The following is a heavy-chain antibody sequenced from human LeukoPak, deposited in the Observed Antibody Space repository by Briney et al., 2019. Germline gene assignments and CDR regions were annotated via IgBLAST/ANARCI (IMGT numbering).Heavy chain of an antibody. CDR3: ARGGTMVRELIIPNWFDP. CDR1: GGSISSYY. D-gene: IGHD3-10*01. V-gene: IGHV4-59*01. CDR2: IYYSGST. Sequence: SETLSLTCTVSGGSISSYYWSWIRQPPGKGLEWIGYIYYSGSTNYNPSLKSRVTISVDTSKNQFSLKLSSVTAADTAVYYCARGGTMVRELIIPNWFDPWGQGTLVTVSS. J-gene: IGHJ5*02.